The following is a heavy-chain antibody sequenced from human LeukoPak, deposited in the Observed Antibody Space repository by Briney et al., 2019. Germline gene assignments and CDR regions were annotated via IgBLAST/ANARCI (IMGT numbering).Heavy chain of an antibody. CDR3: ARDQGNGEPGTFDY. D-gene: IGHD2-8*01. Sequence: ASVKVSCKASGYTFTGYYMHWVRQAPGQGLEWMGWINPNSGGTNYAQKFQGRVTMTRDTSISTAYMELSRLRSDDTAVYYCARDQGNGEPGTFDYWGQRTLVTVSS. J-gene: IGHJ4*02. CDR2: INPNSGGT. CDR1: GYTFTGYY. V-gene: IGHV1-2*02.